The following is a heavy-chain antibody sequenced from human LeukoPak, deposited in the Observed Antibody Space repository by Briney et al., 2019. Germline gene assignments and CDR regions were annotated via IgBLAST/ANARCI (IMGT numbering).Heavy chain of an antibody. D-gene: IGHD3-10*01. CDR2: INPSGGST. J-gene: IGHJ6*03. CDR3: ARGPRITLIRGGQWYYYMDV. V-gene: IGHV1-46*01. CDR1: GYTFTKYD. Sequence: ASVKVSCKASGYTFTKYDITWVRQAPGQGLEWMGLINPSGGSTNYAQKFQGRVTMTRDTSTSTVYMELSSLRSEDTAVYYCARGPRITLIRGGQWYYYMDVWGKGTTVTISS.